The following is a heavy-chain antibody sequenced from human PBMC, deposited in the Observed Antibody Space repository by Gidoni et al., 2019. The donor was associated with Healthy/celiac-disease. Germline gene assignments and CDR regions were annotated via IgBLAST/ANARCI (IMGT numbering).Heavy chain of an antibody. CDR1: RCTFRCYL. D-gene: IGHD6-6*01. CDR3: ARDRFTEYSSSSPFYFDY. CDR2: IKQDGSEK. J-gene: IGHJ4*02. V-gene: IGHV3-7*01. Sequence: EVQLVESGGGWVQPAASRRPSCAGSRCTFRCYLRGWVRRAPGKGLEWMANIKQDGSEKYYVDSVEGRFTISRDNAKNSLYLQMNSLRAEDTAVYYCARDRFTEYSSSSPFYFDYWGQGTLVTVSS.